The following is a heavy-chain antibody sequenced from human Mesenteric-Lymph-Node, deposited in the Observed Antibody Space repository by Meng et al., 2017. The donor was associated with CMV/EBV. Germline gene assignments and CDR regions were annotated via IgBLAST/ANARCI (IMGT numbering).Heavy chain of an antibody. CDR1: GFTFSSYW. CDR3: ARVYEWLLTLGYRFDP. V-gene: IGHV3-7*01. J-gene: IGHJ5*02. Sequence: GESLKISCAAPGFTFSSYWMSWVRQAPGQGLEWVANIKQDGSEKYYVDSVKGRFTISRDNAKNSLYLQMNSLRAEDTAVYYCARVYEWLLTLGYRFDPWGQGTLVTSPQ. CDR2: IKQDGSEK. D-gene: IGHD3-3*01.